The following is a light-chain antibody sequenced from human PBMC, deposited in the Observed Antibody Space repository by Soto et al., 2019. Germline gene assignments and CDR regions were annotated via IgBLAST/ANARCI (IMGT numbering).Light chain of an antibody. CDR3: QQYYSYPVT. J-gene: IGKJ3*01. Sequence: AIRMTRSPSSFSASTGDRVTITCRASQGISSYLAWYQQKPGKAPKLLIYAASTLQSGVPSRFSGSGSGTDFTLTISCLQSEDFATYYCQQYYSYPVTFGPGTKVDIK. CDR1: QGISSY. CDR2: AAS. V-gene: IGKV1-8*01.